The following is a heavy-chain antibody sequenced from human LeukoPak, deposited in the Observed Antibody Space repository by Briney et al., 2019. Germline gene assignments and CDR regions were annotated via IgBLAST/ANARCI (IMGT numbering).Heavy chain of an antibody. D-gene: IGHD2-2*01. CDR1: GFTFSSYE. V-gene: IGHV3-48*03. CDR3: ARVVPAAIAFDY. J-gene: IGHJ4*02. CDR2: ISSSGSTI. Sequence: GGSLRLSCAASGFTFSSYEMNWVRQAPGKGLEWVSYISSSGSTIYYADSVKGRFTISRDNAKNSLYLQMNSLRAEDTAVYYCARVVPAAIAFDYWGQGTLVTVSS.